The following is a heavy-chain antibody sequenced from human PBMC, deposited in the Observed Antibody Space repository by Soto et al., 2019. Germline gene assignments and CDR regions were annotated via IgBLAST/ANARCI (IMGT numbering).Heavy chain of an antibody. CDR1: GFSLNTRGVG. J-gene: IGHJ4*02. Sequence: QITLKESGPTLVKPTQTLTLTCTFSGFSLNTRGVGVGWIRQPPGKSLEWLTLIYWDDAKEYSPSLKSRLTITKDTSKNQVVLIITHMDPVDTATYYCVHKVEGDRILDFCGQGALVTVSS. CDR3: VHKVEGDRILDF. D-gene: IGHD3-16*01. V-gene: IGHV2-5*02. CDR2: IYWDDAK.